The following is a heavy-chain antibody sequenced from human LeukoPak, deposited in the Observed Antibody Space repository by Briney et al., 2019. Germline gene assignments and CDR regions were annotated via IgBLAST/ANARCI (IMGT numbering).Heavy chain of an antibody. J-gene: IGHJ3*02. CDR2: IYTSGST. CDR3: ARERRPIAAAAPDDAFDI. Sequence: PSETLSLTCTVSGGSISSYYRSWIRQPAGKGLEWIGRIYTSGSTNYNPSLKSRVTMSVDTSKNQFSLKLSSVTAADTAVYYCARERRPIAAAAPDDAFDIWGQGTMVTVSS. V-gene: IGHV4-4*07. D-gene: IGHD6-13*01. CDR1: GGSISSYY.